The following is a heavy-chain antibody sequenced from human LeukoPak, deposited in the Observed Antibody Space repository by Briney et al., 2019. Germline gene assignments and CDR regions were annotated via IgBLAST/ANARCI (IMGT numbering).Heavy chain of an antibody. CDR3: ARGTTDLDY. Sequence: GGSLRLACAASGFTLNNYAMNWVRQAPGKGLEWVSLISSSGDATYYADSVQGRFTISRDNSRNTLYLHIDSLRVEDTATYYCARGTTDLDYWGQGTRVIVSS. V-gene: IGHV3-23*01. J-gene: IGHJ4*02. CDR1: GFTLNNYA. CDR2: ISSSGDAT. D-gene: IGHD1-14*01.